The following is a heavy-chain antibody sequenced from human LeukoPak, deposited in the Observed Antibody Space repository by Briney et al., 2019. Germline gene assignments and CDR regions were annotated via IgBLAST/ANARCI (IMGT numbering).Heavy chain of an antibody. J-gene: IGHJ4*02. D-gene: IGHD4-17*01. CDR2: ISGSGGGT. CDR3: ARSPTSYGDYCDY. Sequence: GGSLRLSCAASGFTFSSYAMSWVRQAPGKGLEWVSSISGSGGGTYYADSVKGRFTISRDNSRNTLYLQMNSLRAEDTAVYYCARSPTSYGDYCDYWGQGTLVTVSS. V-gene: IGHV3-23*01. CDR1: GFTFSSYA.